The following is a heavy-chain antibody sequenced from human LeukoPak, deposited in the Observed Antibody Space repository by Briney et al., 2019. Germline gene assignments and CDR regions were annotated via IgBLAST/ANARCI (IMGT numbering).Heavy chain of an antibody. CDR1: GYTFTGYY. Sequence: GASVKVSCKASGYTFTGYYMHWVRQAPGQGLEWMGWINPNSGGTNYAQKFQGRVTMTRDTSISTAYMELSRLRSDDTAVEYCARDRGCTNGVCFGYYYYMDVWGKGTTVTVSS. D-gene: IGHD2-8*01. CDR2: INPNSGGT. V-gene: IGHV1-2*02. CDR3: ARDRGCTNGVCFGYYYYMDV. J-gene: IGHJ6*03.